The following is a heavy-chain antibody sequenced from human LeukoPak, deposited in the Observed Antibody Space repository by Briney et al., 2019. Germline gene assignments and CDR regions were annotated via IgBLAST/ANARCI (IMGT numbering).Heavy chain of an antibody. CDR2: ISSSGGNI. Sequence: KPRGSLRLSCVVSGFDLSDYYMSWIRQAPGKGLEWISYISSSGGNIYFADSVKGRFTMSRDNARGSLYLQMNSLRADDTAIYYCARRRDYFDYWGQGTLVTVSS. CDR3: ARRRDYFDY. V-gene: IGHV3-11*01. J-gene: IGHJ4*02. CDR1: GFDLSDYY.